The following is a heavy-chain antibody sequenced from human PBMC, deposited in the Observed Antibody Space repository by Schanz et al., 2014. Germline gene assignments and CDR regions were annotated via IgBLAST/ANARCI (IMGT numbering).Heavy chain of an antibody. V-gene: IGHV1-18*01. CDR3: ARDRVYRFLKGENRFYFDY. CDR1: GYTFTEYT. CDR2: ISPYNGNT. D-gene: IGHD3-3*01. J-gene: IGHJ4*02. Sequence: QVQLVQSGAEVRKPGASVKVSCKTSGYTFTEYTMYWLRQAPGQRLEWVAWISPYNGNTAYAQNLKGRVRMTTDTSTATAYMELRSLTSDDTAVYYCARDRVYRFLKGENRFYFDYWGQGTLVIVSS.